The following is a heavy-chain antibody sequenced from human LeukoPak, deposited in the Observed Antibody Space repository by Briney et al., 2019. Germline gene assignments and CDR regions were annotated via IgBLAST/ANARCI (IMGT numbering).Heavy chain of an antibody. J-gene: IGHJ4*02. CDR2: IQNDGTDK. CDR1: GINFRSSG. Sequence: GGSLRLSCAASGINFRSSGMPWVRQAPGKGLEWVTFIQNDGTDKSYAASVQGRFTISRDNSKNTVYLHMNSLRADDTALYYCAREGGRAAPGRFDYWGQGTLVTVSS. CDR3: AREGGRAAPGRFDY. V-gene: IGHV3-30*02. D-gene: IGHD6-13*01.